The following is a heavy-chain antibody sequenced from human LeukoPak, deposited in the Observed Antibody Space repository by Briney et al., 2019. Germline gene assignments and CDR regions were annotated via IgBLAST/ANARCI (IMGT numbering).Heavy chain of an antibody. CDR3: ARETDRYDSSGYYSY. CDR1: GCTFSSYA. Sequence: SVKVSCKASGCTFSSYAISWVRQAPGRGLEWMGRIIHIFGTANYAQKFQDRVTITTDESTSTAYMELSSLRSEDTAVYYCARETDRYDSSGYYSYWGQGTLVTVSS. D-gene: IGHD3-22*01. CDR2: IIHIFGTA. V-gene: IGHV1-69*05. J-gene: IGHJ4*02.